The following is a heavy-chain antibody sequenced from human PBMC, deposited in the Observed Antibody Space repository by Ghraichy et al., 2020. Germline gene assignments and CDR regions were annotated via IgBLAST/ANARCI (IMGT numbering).Heavy chain of an antibody. D-gene: IGHD6-13*01. Sequence: SGPTLVKPTQTLTLTCTFSGFSLSTSGVGVGWIRQPPGKALEWLALIYWNDDKRYSPSLKSRLTITKDTSKNQVVLTMTNMDPVDTATYYCAHRGHSSSWYVHNWFDPWGQGTLVTVSS. CDR3: AHRGHSSSWYVHNWFDP. V-gene: IGHV2-5*01. CDR2: IYWNDDK. J-gene: IGHJ5*02. CDR1: GFSLSTSGVG.